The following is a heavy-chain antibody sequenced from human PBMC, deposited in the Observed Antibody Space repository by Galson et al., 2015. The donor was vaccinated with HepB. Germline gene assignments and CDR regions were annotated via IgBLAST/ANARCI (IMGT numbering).Heavy chain of an antibody. V-gene: IGHV1-8*01. CDR2: MNPNSGNT. J-gene: IGHJ6*03. CDR3: ARRSTYSYYYYYMDV. D-gene: IGHD4-11*01. CDR1: GYTFTSYD. Sequence: SCKASGYTFTSYDINWVRQATGQGLEWMGWMNPNSGNTGYAQKFQGRVTMTRNTSISTAYMELSSLRSEDTAVYYCARRSTYSYYYYYMDVWGKGTTVTVPS.